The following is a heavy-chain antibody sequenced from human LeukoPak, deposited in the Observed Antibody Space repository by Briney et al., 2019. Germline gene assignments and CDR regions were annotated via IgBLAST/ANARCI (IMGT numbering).Heavy chain of an antibody. D-gene: IGHD1-1*01. CDR3: SKKGQADDDGKPD. CDR1: GFTVSSNY. J-gene: IGHJ4*02. Sequence: PGGSLRLSCAASGFTVSSNYMSWVRQALGKGLEWVSVIYSGGSTYYADSVKGRFTISRDNSKNTLHLQMNSLRAEDTAVYYCSKKGQADDDGKPDWGQGTVVTVSP. CDR2: IYSGGST. V-gene: IGHV3-53*01.